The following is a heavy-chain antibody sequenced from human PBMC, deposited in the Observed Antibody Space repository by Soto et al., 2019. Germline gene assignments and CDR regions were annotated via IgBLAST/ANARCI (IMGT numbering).Heavy chain of an antibody. CDR1: GYWFTSCY. CDR3: AFTAMVSRSSYYMDV. V-gene: IGHV1-46*01. J-gene: IGHJ6*03. CDR2: INPSGGST. Sequence: APVKVSCEARGYWFTSCYMHWVRQDTEQGLEWMGIINPSGGSTSYAQKFQGRVTMTRDASTSTVYMELSSLRSEDTAVYYCAFTAMVSRSSYYMDVWGKGTTVTVSS. D-gene: IGHD5-18*01.